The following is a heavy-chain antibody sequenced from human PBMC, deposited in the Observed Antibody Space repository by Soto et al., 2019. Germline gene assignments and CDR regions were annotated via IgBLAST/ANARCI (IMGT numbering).Heavy chain of an antibody. Sequence: GGPVKVSCKASGYSFTDYHIHWVRRAPGQGLEWLGRINPKSGGTSTAQKFQGWVTMTRDRSISTVYMELTRLRSDDTAVYFCARGHSTDCSNGVCSFFYNHEMDVWGQGTTVTVSS. D-gene: IGHD2-8*01. V-gene: IGHV1-2*04. CDR1: GYSFTDYH. CDR3: ARGHSTDCSNGVCSFFYNHEMDV. J-gene: IGHJ6*02. CDR2: INPKSGGT.